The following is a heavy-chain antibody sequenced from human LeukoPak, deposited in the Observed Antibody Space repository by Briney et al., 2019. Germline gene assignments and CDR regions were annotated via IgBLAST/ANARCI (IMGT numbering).Heavy chain of an antibody. CDR1: GYTFTSYG. CDR3: ARDLGYCSSTSCYGFDY. D-gene: IGHD2-2*01. CDR2: ISAYNGNT. Sequence: ASVKVSCKASGYTFTSYGISWVRQAPGQGLEWRGWISAYNGNTNYAQKLQGRVTMTTDTSTSTAYMELRSLRSDDTAVYYCARDLGYCSSTSCYGFDYWGQGTLVTVSS. J-gene: IGHJ4*02. V-gene: IGHV1-18*01.